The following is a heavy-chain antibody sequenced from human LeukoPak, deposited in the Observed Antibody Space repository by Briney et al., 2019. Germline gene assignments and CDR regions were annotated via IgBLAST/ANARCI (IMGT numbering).Heavy chain of an antibody. CDR3: ARLPPHYSSTWGFFDN. CDR2: ITDSGRI. Sequence: PSETLSLTCTVSGGSISINYWTWIRQTPGNGLEWIAYITDSGRIKCNPSLESRVNISKDMSKNQFSLKLSSMTAADTAVYYCARLPPHYSSTWGFFDNWGQGTLVTVSS. CDR1: GGSISINY. V-gene: IGHV4-59*08. D-gene: IGHD3-16*01. J-gene: IGHJ4*02.